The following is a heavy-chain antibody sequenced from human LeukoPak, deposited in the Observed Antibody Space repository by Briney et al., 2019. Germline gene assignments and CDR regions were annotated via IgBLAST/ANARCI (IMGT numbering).Heavy chain of an antibody. Sequence: GGSLRLSCAASGFIFRNYAMRWVRQAPGKGLEWVSAINGGGGDRFYADSVKGRFTISRDNSKNTLYLQMSSLRVEDTAVYYCGKDPDSSGYPYYFDYWGQGTLVTVSS. CDR2: INGGGGDR. CDR3: GKDPDSSGYPYYFDY. J-gene: IGHJ4*02. CDR1: GFIFRNYA. D-gene: IGHD3-22*01. V-gene: IGHV3-23*01.